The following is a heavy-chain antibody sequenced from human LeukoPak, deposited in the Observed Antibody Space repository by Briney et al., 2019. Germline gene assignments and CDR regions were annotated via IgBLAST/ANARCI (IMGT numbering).Heavy chain of an antibody. D-gene: IGHD3-16*01. CDR3: ARQGGYWFDP. CDR1: GGSFSGYY. J-gene: IGHJ5*02. V-gene: IGHV4-34*01. CDR2: INHSGST. Sequence: SETLSLTCAVYGGSFSGYYWSGIRQPPGKGLEWIGEINHSGSTNYNPSLKSRVTISVDTSKNQFSLKLSSATAADTAVYYCARQGGYWFDPWGQGTLVTVSS.